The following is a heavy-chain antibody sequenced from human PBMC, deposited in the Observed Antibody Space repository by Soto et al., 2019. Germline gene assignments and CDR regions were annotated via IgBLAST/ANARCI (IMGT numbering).Heavy chain of an antibody. D-gene: IGHD3-10*01. J-gene: IGHJ4*02. CDR2: ISGSGGST. Sequence: PGGSLRLSCAASGFTFSSYAMSWVRQAPGKGLEWVSAISGSGGSTYYADSVKGRFTISRDNSKNTLYLQMNSLRAEDTAVYYCAKDQVPNYYCSGCLWRQGPLSTVSS. V-gene: IGHV3-23*01. CDR3: AKDQVPNYYCSGCL. CDR1: GFTFSSYA.